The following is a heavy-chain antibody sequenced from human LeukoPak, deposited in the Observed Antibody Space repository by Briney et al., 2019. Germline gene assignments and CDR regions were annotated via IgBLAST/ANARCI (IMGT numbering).Heavy chain of an antibody. V-gene: IGHV1-2*02. D-gene: IGHD6-6*01. CDR2: INPNSGGT. CDR1: GYTFTSYY. CDR3: AKEGSSFIYYFDY. J-gene: IGHJ4*02. Sequence: GASVKVSCKASGYTFTSYYMHWVRQAPGQGLEWMGWINPNSGGTNYAQKFQGRVTMTRDTSISTAYMELSRLRSDDTAVYYCAKEGSSFIYYFDYWGQGTLVTVSS.